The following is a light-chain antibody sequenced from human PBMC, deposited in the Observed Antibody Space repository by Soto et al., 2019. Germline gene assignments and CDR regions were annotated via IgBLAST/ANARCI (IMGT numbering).Light chain of an antibody. CDR2: DAS. J-gene: IGKJ4*02. CDR3: QQYDSWPQT. V-gene: IGKV3-15*01. CDR1: QTINTA. Sequence: EIVMTQSPATLSMSPGERATLSCRASQTINTALAWYQRKPGQAPRLLIYDASTRATGVPARFSGSGSGTEFTLTISSLESEDFAVYHCQQYDSWPQTFGGGTKVDIK.